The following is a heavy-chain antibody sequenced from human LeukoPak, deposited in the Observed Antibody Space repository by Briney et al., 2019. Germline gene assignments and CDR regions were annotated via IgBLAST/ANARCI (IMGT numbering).Heavy chain of an antibody. J-gene: IGHJ5*02. CDR1: GGSISSSSYY. V-gene: IGHV4-39*07. CDR2: IYYSGST. D-gene: IGHD1-26*01. CDR3: ARDKVVGATRWFDP. Sequence: SETLSLTCTVSGGSISSSSYYWGWIRQPPGKGLGWIGSIYYSGSTYYNPSLKSRVTISVDTSKNQFSLKLSSVTAADTAVYYCARDKVVGATRWFDPWGQGTLVTVSS.